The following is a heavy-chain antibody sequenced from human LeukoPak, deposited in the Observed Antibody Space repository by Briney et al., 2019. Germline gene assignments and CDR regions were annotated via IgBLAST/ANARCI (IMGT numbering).Heavy chain of an antibody. CDR2: ISGDGGST. D-gene: IGHD3-9*01. V-gene: IGHV3-43*02. CDR3: AKDIPPYFDWSNWFDP. J-gene: IGHJ5*02. CDR1: GFTFDDYA. Sequence: VGSLRLSCAASGFTFDDYAMHWVRQAPGKGLEWVSLISGDGGSTYYADSVKGRFTISRDNSKNSLYLQMNSLRTEDTALYYCAKDIPPYFDWSNWFDPWGQGTLVTVSS.